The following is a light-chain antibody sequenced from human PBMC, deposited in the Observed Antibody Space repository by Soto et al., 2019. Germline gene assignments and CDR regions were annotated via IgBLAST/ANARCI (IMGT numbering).Light chain of an antibody. Sequence: QSVLTQSPSASASPGASVKLTCTLSSGHSDYAIAWHQQQPEKGPRYLMKVTSDGSHTKGDGIPDRFSGSSSGADRYLTSSSLRSDDEADYYCQAWGTGGVFGGGTKVTVL. CDR1: SGHSDYA. V-gene: IGLV4-69*01. J-gene: IGLJ3*02. CDR3: QAWGTGGV. CDR2: VTSDGSH.